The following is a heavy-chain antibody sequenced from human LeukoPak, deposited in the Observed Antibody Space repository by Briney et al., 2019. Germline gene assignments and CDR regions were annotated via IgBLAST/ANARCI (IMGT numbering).Heavy chain of an antibody. CDR3: AKARAPYNSGFDY. D-gene: IGHD6-19*01. Sequence: GGSLRLSCAASGFTFTDYAMGWVRQAPGQGLEWASTISASGSTTYYADSVRGRFTISRDNSKNTLSLQMSSLRAEDTAVYYCAKARAPYNSGFDYWGGGTLVAVSS. CDR2: ISASGSTT. CDR1: GFTFTDYA. V-gene: IGHV3-23*01. J-gene: IGHJ4*02.